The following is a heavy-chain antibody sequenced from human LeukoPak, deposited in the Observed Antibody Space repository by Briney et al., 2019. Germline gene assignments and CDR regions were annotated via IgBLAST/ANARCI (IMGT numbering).Heavy chain of an antibody. V-gene: IGHV1-24*01. D-gene: IGHD2-2*01. J-gene: IGHJ4*02. Sequence: GASVKVSCKVSGYTLTELSMHWVRQAPGKGLEWMGGFDPVDGETIYAQKFQGRVTMTEDASTDTAYMELSSLRSEDTAVYYCATGIHCSSTSCPEPTDYWGQGTLVTVSS. CDR3: ATGIHCSSTSCPEPTDY. CDR2: FDPVDGET. CDR1: GYTLTELS.